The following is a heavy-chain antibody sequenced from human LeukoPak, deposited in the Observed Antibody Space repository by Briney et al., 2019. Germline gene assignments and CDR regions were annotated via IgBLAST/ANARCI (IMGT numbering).Heavy chain of an antibody. V-gene: IGHV3-23*01. CDR3: AKDLMRDRWFGES. D-gene: IGHD3-10*01. CDR1: GFTVSDYS. J-gene: IGHJ5*02. CDR2: ISGSGSYT. Sequence: GGSLRLSCAASGFTVSDYSMAWVRQAPGKGLEWVSAISGSGSYTDYADSVKGRFTISKDNYRNILYLEMNSLRRKDTAIYYCAKDLMRDRWFGESWGQGTLVTVSS.